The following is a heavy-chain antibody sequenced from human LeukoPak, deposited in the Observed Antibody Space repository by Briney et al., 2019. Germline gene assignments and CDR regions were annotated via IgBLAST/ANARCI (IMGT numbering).Heavy chain of an antibody. CDR3: ARYLSGIAGYTYGRGIDY. D-gene: IGHD5-18*01. J-gene: IGHJ4*02. CDR1: GFTFSSYW. Sequence: GGSLRLSCAASGFTFSSYWMSWVRQAPGKELEWVANIKKDGSEKYYVDSVKGRFTISRGNAKTSLYLQMNSLRAEDTAVYYCARYLSGIAGYTYGRGIDYWGQGTLVTVSS. V-gene: IGHV3-7*01. CDR2: IKKDGSEK.